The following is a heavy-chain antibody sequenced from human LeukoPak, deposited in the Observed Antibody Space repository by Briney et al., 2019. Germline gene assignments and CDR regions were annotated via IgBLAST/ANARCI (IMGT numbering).Heavy chain of an antibody. Sequence: SETLSLTCAVSGYSISSGYYWGWIRQPPGRGLEWIGSIYYSVSTHYNPSLKSRVTISIDTSRNQISLKLNSVTAADTAVYYCARHDGDCSTTSCLNWFDPLGQGTLVTVSS. J-gene: IGHJ5*02. CDR3: ARHDGDCSTTSCLNWFDP. CDR2: IYYSVST. D-gene: IGHD2-2*01. CDR1: GYSISSGYY. V-gene: IGHV4-38-2*01.